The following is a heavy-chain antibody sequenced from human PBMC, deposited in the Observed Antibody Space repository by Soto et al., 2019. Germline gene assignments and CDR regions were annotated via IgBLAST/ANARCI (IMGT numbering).Heavy chain of an antibody. J-gene: IGHJ2*01. CDR1: GFTFSDYY. CDR2: ISSSGSTI. Sequence: GGSLRLSCAASGFTFSDYYMSWIRQAPGKGLEWVSYISSSGSTIYYADSVKGRFTISRDNAKNSLYLQMNSLRAEDTAVYYCARAAYDFWSGYYPNWYFDLWGRGTLVTVSS. CDR3: ARAAYDFWSGYYPNWYFDL. D-gene: IGHD3-3*01. V-gene: IGHV3-11*01.